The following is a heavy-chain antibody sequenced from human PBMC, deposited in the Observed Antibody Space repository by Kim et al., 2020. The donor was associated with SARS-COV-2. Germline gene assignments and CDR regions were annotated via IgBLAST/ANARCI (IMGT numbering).Heavy chain of an antibody. CDR1: GGSISSSSYY. CDR2: IYYSGST. Sequence: SETLSLTCTVSGGSISSSSYYWGWIRQPPGKGLEWIGSIYYSGSTYYNPSLKSRVTISVDTSKNQFSLKLSSVTAADTAVYYCARRGRFLEWLSLGFDPWGQGTLVTVSS. J-gene: IGHJ5*02. V-gene: IGHV4-39*01. D-gene: IGHD3-3*01. CDR3: ARRGRFLEWLSLGFDP.